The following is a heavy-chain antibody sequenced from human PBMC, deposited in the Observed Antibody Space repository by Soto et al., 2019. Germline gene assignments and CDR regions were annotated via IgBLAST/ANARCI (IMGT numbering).Heavy chain of an antibody. Sequence: SGPTLVNPTQTLTLTCSFSGFSLSTSGVSVGWIRRPPGKALEWLALIFWDDDKRYSPSLKSRLTITKDTSTNQVVLTMTNMDPVDTATYYCAHISDPGYFDHWGQGTLVTVSS. J-gene: IGHJ4*02. CDR1: GFSLSTSGVS. V-gene: IGHV2-5*02. CDR2: IFWDDDK. CDR3: AHISDPGYFDH.